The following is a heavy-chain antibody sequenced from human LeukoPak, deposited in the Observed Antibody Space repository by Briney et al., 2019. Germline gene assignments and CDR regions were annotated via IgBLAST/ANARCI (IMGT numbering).Heavy chain of an antibody. V-gene: IGHV1-46*01. CDR1: GYTFTSYY. D-gene: IGHD5-24*01. CDR3: ARDRRRWLQLRNHYYFDY. CDR2: INPSGGST. J-gene: IGHJ4*02. Sequence: ASVKASCKASGYTFTSYYMHWVRQAPGQGLEWMGIINPSGGSTSYAQKFQGRVTMTRDTSTSTVYMELSSLRSEDTAVYYCARDRRRWLQLRNHYYFDYWGQGTLVTVSS.